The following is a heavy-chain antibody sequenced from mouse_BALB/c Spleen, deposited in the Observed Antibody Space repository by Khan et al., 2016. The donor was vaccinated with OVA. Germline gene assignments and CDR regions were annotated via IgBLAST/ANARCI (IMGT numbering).Heavy chain of an antibody. J-gene: IGHJ2*01. V-gene: IGHV1-9*01. CDR3: TRTGNYMDYFDY. Sequence: QVQLKESGAELMKPGASVKISCKATGYTFSSYWIEWVKQRPGHGLEWIGEILPGSGSTNYNEKFKGKATFTADTSSNTAYMQLNSLTSEDSAVDYCTRTGNYMDYFDYWGQGTTLTVSS. CDR2: ILPGSGST. D-gene: IGHD2-1*01. CDR1: GYTFSSYW.